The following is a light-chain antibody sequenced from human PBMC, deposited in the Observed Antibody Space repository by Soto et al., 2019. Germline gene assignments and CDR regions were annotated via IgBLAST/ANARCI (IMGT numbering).Light chain of an antibody. CDR3: QAWDSNTNYV. Sequence: SYELTQPPSVSVSPGQTASITCSGEKLGDKFAWWYQQKPGQSPVLVISQVNKRPSGIPERFSGSNSGNTATLTISGTQAMDEADYYCQAWDSNTNYVFGSGTKLTVL. J-gene: IGLJ1*01. CDR2: QVN. V-gene: IGLV3-1*01. CDR1: KLGDKF.